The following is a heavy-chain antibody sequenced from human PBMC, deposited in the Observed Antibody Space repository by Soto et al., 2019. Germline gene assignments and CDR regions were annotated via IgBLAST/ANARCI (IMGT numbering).Heavy chain of an antibody. CDR1: GFTFSDYG. Sequence: QVQLVESGGGVVQPGRSLRLSCAASGFTFSDYGMHWVRQAPGRGLEWVAVTSNNGNKKHYGDSVTGRFIISRDNSKATVYLEMTALTYEDTGVYDCAKVGVPTTYYQYYGLDVWGQGTTVAVSS. J-gene: IGHJ6*02. CDR2: TSNNGNKK. V-gene: IGHV3-30*18. D-gene: IGHD2-21*01. CDR3: AKVGVPTTYYQYYGLDV.